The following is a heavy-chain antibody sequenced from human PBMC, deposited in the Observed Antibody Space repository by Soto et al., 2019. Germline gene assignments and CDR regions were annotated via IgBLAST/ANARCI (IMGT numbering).Heavy chain of an antibody. CDR2: IYSGGST. Sequence: GGSLRLSCAASGFTVSSNYMSWVRQAPGKGLEWVSVIYSGGSTYYADSGMGRFTISRDNSKNTLYLQMNSLRAEETAVYYCTRVRDYGGYVDYWGQGTLVTVSS. CDR3: TRVRDYGGYVDY. D-gene: IGHD4-17*01. J-gene: IGHJ4*02. CDR1: GFTVSSNY. V-gene: IGHV3-53*01.